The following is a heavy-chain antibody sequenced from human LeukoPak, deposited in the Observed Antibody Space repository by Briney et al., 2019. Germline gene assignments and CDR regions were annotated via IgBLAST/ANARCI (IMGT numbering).Heavy chain of an antibody. Sequence: SETLSLTCAVYGGSFSGYYWSWIRQPPGKGLEWIGEINHSGSTNYNPSLKSRVTISVDTSKNQFSLKLSSVTAADTAVYYCARSSSCPDYWGQGTLVTVSS. CDR3: ARSSSCPDY. V-gene: IGHV4-34*01. CDR2: INHSGST. CDR1: GGSFSGYY. D-gene: IGHD6-13*01. J-gene: IGHJ4*02.